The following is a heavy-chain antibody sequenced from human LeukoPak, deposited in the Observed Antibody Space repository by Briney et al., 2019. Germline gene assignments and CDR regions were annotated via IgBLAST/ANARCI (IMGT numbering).Heavy chain of an antibody. CDR3: ARIPRDYYDSSGYDAFDI. Sequence: PSETLSLTCAVSGGSINTTDWWSWVRQPPEKGLEWIGEIHHGGPTNYNPSLKSRVTISVDTSKNQFSPRLSSVTAADTAVYYCARIPRDYYDSSGYDAFDIWGQGTMVTVSS. CDR1: GGSINTTDW. V-gene: IGHV4-4*02. J-gene: IGHJ3*02. CDR2: IHHGGPT. D-gene: IGHD3-22*01.